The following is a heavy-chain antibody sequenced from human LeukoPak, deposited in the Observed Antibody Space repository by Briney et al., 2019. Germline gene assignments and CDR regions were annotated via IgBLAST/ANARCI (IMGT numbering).Heavy chain of an antibody. CDR2: IKQDGGET. J-gene: IGHJ3*01. CDR3: ATNRYTAFDF. CDR1: GLTFSSYL. D-gene: IGHD2-2*02. V-gene: IGHV3-7*02. Sequence: GGSLRLSCAASGLTFSSYLMSWVRQAPGKGLEWVANIKQDGGETYYVDSLKGRFTTSRDNAKNSLYLQMNSLRAEDSAVYYCATNRYTAFDFRGQGTMVTVSS.